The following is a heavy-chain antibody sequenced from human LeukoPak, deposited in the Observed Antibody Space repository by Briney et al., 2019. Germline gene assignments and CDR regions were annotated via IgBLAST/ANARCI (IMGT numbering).Heavy chain of an antibody. V-gene: IGHV3-49*04. Sequence: GGSLRLSCTASGFTFGDYAMSWVRQAPGKGLEWVGFIRSKAYGGTTEYAASVKGRFTISRGDSKSIAYLQMNSLKTEDTAVYYCTRGTPLTYYYDSSGSQYYFDYWGQGTLVTVSS. CDR3: TRGTPLTYYYDSSGSQYYFDY. J-gene: IGHJ4*02. CDR2: IRSKAYGGTT. CDR1: GFTFGDYA. D-gene: IGHD3-22*01.